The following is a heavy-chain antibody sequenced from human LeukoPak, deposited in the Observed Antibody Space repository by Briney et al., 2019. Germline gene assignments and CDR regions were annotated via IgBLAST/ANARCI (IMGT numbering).Heavy chain of an antibody. J-gene: IGHJ6*03. V-gene: IGHV1-69*06. Sequence: ASVKVSCKASGGTFSSYAISWVRQAPGQGLEWMGGIIPIFGTANYAQKFRGRVTITADKSTSTAYMELSSLRSEDTAVYYCARGKGSGWGYYYYMDVWGKGTTVTVSS. CDR3: ARGKGSGWGYYYYMDV. D-gene: IGHD6-19*01. CDR1: GGTFSSYA. CDR2: IIPIFGTA.